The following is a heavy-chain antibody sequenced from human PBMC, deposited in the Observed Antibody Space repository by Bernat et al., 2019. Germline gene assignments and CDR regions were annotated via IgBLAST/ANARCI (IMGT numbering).Heavy chain of an antibody. CDR1: GYSFTSYW. CDR2: IDPSDSYT. CDR3: ASLYCSGGSCYGGDY. Sequence: EVQLVQSGAEVKKPGESLRISCKGSGYSFTSYWISWVRQMPGKGLEWMGRIDPSDSYTNYSPSFQANVTISADKSISTAYLQWSSLKASDTAMYYCASLYCSGGSCYGGDYWGQGTLVTVSS. D-gene: IGHD2-15*01. V-gene: IGHV5-10-1*03. J-gene: IGHJ4*02.